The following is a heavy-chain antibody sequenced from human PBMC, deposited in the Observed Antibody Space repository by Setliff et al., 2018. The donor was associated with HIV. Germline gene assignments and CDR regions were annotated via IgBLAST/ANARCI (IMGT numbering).Heavy chain of an antibody. D-gene: IGHD6-13*01. CDR2: MNPNSGVS. V-gene: IGHV1-8*01. CDR1: ATFTNVD. Sequence: ASVKVSCKASATFTNVDIHWLRRATGQGLEWMGWMNPNSGVSGYGQKFQGRVTMTRDTSISTAYMELSSLTSEDTAVYYCATDPGYSSTWYSESFQHWGQGTVVTVSS. CDR3: ATDPGYSSTWYSESFQH. J-gene: IGHJ1*01.